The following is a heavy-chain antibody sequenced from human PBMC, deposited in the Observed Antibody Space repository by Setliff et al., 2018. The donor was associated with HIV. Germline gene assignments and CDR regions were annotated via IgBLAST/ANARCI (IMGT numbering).Heavy chain of an antibody. CDR1: GASISNSNSY. CDR3: ARHRYPPGSWCLFYYYYMDL. D-gene: IGHD6-13*01. V-gene: IGHV4-39*01. J-gene: IGHJ6*03. Sequence: SEPLSRPCIVYGASISNSNSYWGWIRQPPGKRLEWLGSIFDSGSTSYNPSLSGRLTISVDTSKNQVSLRLSSVTAADTGVYYCARHRYPPGSWCLFYYYYMDLWGEGTTVTVSS. CDR2: IFDSGST.